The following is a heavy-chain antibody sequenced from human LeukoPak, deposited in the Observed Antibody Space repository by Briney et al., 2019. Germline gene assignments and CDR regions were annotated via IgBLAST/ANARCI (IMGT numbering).Heavy chain of an antibody. CDR2: ISAYNGNT. J-gene: IGHJ4*02. CDR1: GDTFTSYG. V-gene: IGHV1-18*01. CDR3: ARGETYYYDSSGYSFDH. Sequence: GASVKVSCKASGDTFTSYGISWVRQAPGQGLEWMGWISAYNGNTNYAQKLQGRVTMTTGTSTSTAYMELRSLRSDDTAVYYCARGETYYYDSSGYSFDHWGQGTLVIVSS. D-gene: IGHD3-22*01.